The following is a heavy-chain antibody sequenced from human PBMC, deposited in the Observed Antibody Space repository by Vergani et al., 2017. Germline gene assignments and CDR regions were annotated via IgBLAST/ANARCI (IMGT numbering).Heavy chain of an antibody. CDR1: GGTFSSYA. V-gene: IGHV1-69*06. J-gene: IGHJ5*02. Sequence: QVQLVQSGAEVKKPGSSVKVSCKASGGTFSSYAISWVRQAPGQGLEWMGRIIPIFGTANYAQKFQGRVTMTRDTSTSTVYMELSSLRSEDTAVYYCAGAPDCSGGSCYSGGWFDPWGQGTLVTVSS. D-gene: IGHD2-15*01. CDR3: AGAPDCSGGSCYSGGWFDP. CDR2: IIPIFGTA.